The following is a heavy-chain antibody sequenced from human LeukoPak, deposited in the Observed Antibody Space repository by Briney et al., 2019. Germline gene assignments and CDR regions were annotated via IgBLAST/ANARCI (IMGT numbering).Heavy chain of an antibody. D-gene: IGHD3-22*01. V-gene: IGHV1-46*01. CDR1: GYTFITYY. CDR3: ARGGRDYHDSSGFY. CDR2: INPSGGST. Sequence: ASVKVSCKASGYTFITYYIHWVRQAPGQGLEWMGVINPSGGSTSYAQKFQGRVRMTRDTSTRTVYMELYSLRSEDTAVYYCARGGRDYHDSSGFYWGQGTLVTVSS. J-gene: IGHJ4*02.